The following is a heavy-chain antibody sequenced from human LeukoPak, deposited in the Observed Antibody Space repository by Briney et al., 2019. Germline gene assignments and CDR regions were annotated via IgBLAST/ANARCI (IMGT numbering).Heavy chain of an antibody. CDR1: GYSFTSYN. D-gene: IGHD6-13*01. V-gene: IGHV1-18*01. Sequence: GASVKVSCKASGYSFTSYNINWVRQAPGQGLEWIGWISTYNGNTNYAQKLQGRVTMTTETSSSTAYMEPWGLTSDDTAMYYCAKLTGYTNSWYDSWGQGTLVIVSS. CDR2: ISTYNGNT. CDR3: AKLTGYTNSWYDS. J-gene: IGHJ5*01.